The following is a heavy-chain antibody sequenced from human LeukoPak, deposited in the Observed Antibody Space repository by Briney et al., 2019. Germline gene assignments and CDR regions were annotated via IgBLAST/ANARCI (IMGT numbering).Heavy chain of an antibody. CDR2: INPNSGGT. CDR1: GYTFTGYY. V-gene: IGHV1-2*02. CDR3: ARDLELWFGADASDI. Sequence: ASVKVSCKASGYTFTGYYMHWVRQAPGQGLEWMGWINPNSGGTNYAQKFQGRVTMTRDTSISTAYMELSRLRSDDTAVYYCARDLELWFGADASDIWGQGTMVTVSS. D-gene: IGHD3-10*01. J-gene: IGHJ3*02.